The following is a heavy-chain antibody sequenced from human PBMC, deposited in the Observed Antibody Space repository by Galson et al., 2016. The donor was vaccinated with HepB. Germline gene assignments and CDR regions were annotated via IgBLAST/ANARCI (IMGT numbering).Heavy chain of an antibody. J-gene: IGHJ5*02. Sequence: ETLSLTCTISGDSLSTYFWNWIRQSPGKRLEWIGNIYSSGSARYNPSLQSRVTMSVDSAKNQFSLELTSVTAADMGVYYCARGYSYAHWFDPWGQGTPVIVSS. CDR1: GDSLSTYF. CDR3: ARGYSYAHWFDP. V-gene: IGHV4-59*01. CDR2: IYSSGSA. D-gene: IGHD3-16*01.